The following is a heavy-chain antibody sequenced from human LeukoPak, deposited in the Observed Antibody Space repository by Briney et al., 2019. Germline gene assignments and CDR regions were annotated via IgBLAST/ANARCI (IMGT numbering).Heavy chain of an antibody. V-gene: IGHV3-7*01. CDR1: GFTFRSYW. J-gene: IGHJ4*02. D-gene: IGHD1-1*01. Sequence: GGSLRLSCAASGFTFRSYWMSWVRQAPGKGLEWVANIKEDGSEKFYVDSVKGRFSMPRDNARNSLYLQMNSLRAEDTAVYYCARGVPTGIDYFDYWGQGTLVTVSS. CDR3: ARGVPTGIDYFDY. CDR2: IKEDGSEK.